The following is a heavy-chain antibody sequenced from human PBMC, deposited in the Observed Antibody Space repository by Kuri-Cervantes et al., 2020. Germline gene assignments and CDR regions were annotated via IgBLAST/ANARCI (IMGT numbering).Heavy chain of an antibody. Sequence: GESLKISCAASGFTFSSYAMSWVRQAPGKGLEWVSAISGSGGSTYYADSVKGRFTISRDNSKNTLYLQMNSLRAEDTAAYYCAKEASMAVAGLPDYYYYMDVWGKGTTVTVSS. D-gene: IGHD6-19*01. CDR1: GFTFSSYA. J-gene: IGHJ6*03. CDR2: ISGSGGST. V-gene: IGHV3-23*01. CDR3: AKEASMAVAGLPDYYYYMDV.